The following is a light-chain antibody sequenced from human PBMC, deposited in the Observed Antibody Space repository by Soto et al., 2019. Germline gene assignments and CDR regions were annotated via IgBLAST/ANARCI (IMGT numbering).Light chain of an antibody. V-gene: IGKV3-15*01. CDR2: GES. CDR3: QQYNNWYT. J-gene: IGKJ2*01. Sequence: EIVMTQSPATLSVSPGERATLSCRASQSVSSNLAWYQQKPGQAPRLLIYGESTRATGIPARFSGSGSGTEFTLTISSLQSEEFAVYYCQQYNNWYTFGQGTKLEIK. CDR1: QSVSSN.